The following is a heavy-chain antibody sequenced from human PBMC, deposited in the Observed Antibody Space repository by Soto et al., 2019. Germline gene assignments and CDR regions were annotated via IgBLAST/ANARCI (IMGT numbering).Heavy chain of an antibody. CDR2: ISYDGNNK. V-gene: IGHV3-30-3*01. J-gene: IGHJ5*02. Sequence: GGSLRLSCAASGFTFSSYAMHWVRQAPGKGLEWVTVISYDGNNKYYADSVEGRFTISRDNSKNTLYLQMNSLRTEDTGVYYCARDASATAPYSWFDPWGQGTLVTVSS. CDR3: ARDASATAPYSWFDP. CDR1: GFTFSSYA. D-gene: IGHD2-21*01.